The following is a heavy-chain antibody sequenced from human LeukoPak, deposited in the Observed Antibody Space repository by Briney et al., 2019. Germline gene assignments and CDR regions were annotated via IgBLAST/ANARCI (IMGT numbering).Heavy chain of an antibody. CDR2: IYYSGST. Sequence: SETLSLTCTVSGGSISSSSYYWGWIRQPPGKGLEWIGSIYYSGSTYYNPSLKSRVTISVDTSKNQFSLKLSSVTAADTAVYYCASRSRYCSSTSCRPLDDYWGQGTLVTVSS. D-gene: IGHD2-2*01. V-gene: IGHV4-39*01. CDR1: GGSISSSSYY. CDR3: ASRSRYCSSTSCRPLDDY. J-gene: IGHJ4*02.